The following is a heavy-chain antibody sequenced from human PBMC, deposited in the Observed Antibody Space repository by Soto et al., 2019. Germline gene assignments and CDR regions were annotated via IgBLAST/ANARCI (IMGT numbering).Heavy chain of an antibody. CDR1: GFTFSSYA. CDR2: ISSSGGST. Sequence: EVQLLRSGGDLVQPGGSLRLSCAASGFTFSSYAMNWVRQAPGRGLEWVSTISSSGGSTYYADSVKGRFTVSRDNSKSTLYLQLNNLRAEDTALYFCARDPSTGFADYWGQGTLVTVSS. CDR3: ARDPSTGFADY. V-gene: IGHV3-23*01. J-gene: IGHJ4*02. D-gene: IGHD3-9*01.